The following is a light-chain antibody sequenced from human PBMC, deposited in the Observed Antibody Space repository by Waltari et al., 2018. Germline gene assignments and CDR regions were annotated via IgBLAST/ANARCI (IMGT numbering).Light chain of an antibody. V-gene: IGLV3-25*03. CDR2: KDT. CDR3: QSTDSSGTYV. Sequence: SFELTQPPSMSVSPGQTARIPCSGDALPSQYVYWYQQRPGQAPILFIDKDTERPSGIPERFSGSTSGTTVTLTISGVQAEDEADYYCQSTDSSGTYVFGTGTKVTVL. CDR1: ALPSQY. J-gene: IGLJ1*01.